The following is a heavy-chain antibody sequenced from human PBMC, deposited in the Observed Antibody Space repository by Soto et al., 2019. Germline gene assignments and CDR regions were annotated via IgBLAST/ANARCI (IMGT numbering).Heavy chain of an antibody. V-gene: IGHV4-39*01. CDR2: IYYSGST. D-gene: IGHD3-3*01. J-gene: IGHJ5*02. CDR3: ARYYDFWSGYYQNWFDP. Sequence: SETLSLTCTVSGGSISSSSYYWGWIRQTPGKGQEWIRSIYYSGSTYYNPSLKSRVTISVDTSKNQFSLKLSSVTAADTAVYYCARYYDFWSGYYQNWFDPWGQGTLVTVSS. CDR1: GGSISSSSYY.